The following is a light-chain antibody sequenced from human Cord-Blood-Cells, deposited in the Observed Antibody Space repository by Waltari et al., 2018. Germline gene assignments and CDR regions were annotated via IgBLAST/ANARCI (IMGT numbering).Light chain of an antibody. Sequence: IVMTQSPDSLVWFLSGRGTLNWKASQSVLYSSNHKNYLAWYKQKPGQPPKLLIYWASTRKSGVPDRFSGSGSGTDFTLTISSLQAEDVAVYYCQQYYSTPPVTFGPGTKVDIK. V-gene: IGKV4-1*01. CDR2: WAS. CDR3: QQYYSTPPVT. J-gene: IGKJ3*01. CDR1: QSVLYSSNHKNY.